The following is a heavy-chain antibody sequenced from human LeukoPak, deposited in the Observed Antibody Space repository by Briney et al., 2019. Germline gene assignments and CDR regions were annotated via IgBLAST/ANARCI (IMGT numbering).Heavy chain of an antibody. Sequence: GGSLRLSCAASGFTFSHFAMQWVRQAPGKGLEWVALVSYDGSDKHYAESVKGRFTISRDNAKNTLYLQVSSLRPEDTAVYCCASSSGWYQNTPPYYLDYWGQGALVTVSS. V-gene: IGHV3-30*04. CDR1: GFTFSHFA. D-gene: IGHD6-19*01. CDR2: VSYDGSDK. CDR3: ASSSGWYQNTPPYYLDY. J-gene: IGHJ4*02.